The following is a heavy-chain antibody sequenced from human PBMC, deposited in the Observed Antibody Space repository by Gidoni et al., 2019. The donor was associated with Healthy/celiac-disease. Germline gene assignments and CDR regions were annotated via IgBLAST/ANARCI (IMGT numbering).Heavy chain of an antibody. Sequence: QVQLVESGGGVVQHGRALRRTCAAPGFTFSSYAMHWVRQAPGKGLEWGAVISYDGSNKYYADSVKGRFTISRDNSKNTLYLQMNSLRAEDTAVYYCARDSIAARPYNWFDPWGQGTLVTVSS. D-gene: IGHD6-6*01. CDR2: ISYDGSNK. J-gene: IGHJ5*02. CDR1: GFTFSSYA. V-gene: IGHV3-30-3*01. CDR3: ARDSIAARPYNWFDP.